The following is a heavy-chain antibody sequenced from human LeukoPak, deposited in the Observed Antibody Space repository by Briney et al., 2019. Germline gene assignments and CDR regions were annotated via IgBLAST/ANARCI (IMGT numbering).Heavy chain of an antibody. D-gene: IGHD3-3*01. CDR2: ISYDGSNK. CDR1: GFTFSSYA. J-gene: IGHJ4*02. Sequence: GRSLRLSCAASGFTFSSYAMHWVRQAPGKGLEWVAVISYDGSNKYYADSVKGRFTISRDNSKNTLYLQMNSLRAEDTAVYYCARSGSTIFGVVRNYFDYWGQGTLVTVSS. V-gene: IGHV3-30-3*01. CDR3: ARSGSTIFGVVRNYFDY.